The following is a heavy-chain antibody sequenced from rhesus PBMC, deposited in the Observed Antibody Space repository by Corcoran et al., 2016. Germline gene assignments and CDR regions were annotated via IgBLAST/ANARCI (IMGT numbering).Heavy chain of an antibody. V-gene: IGHV4-173*01. CDR1: GGSIVSEY. D-gene: IGHD2-21*01. CDR2: TSGSGGRP. CDR3: AREKNTVLVVVAMPAFYGLDS. Sequence: QLQLQESGPGLVMPSETLPLPCVTPGGSIVSEYWSGIRDPSGMGMGGIGRTSGSGGRPDSNPSLKSRVTISTDTSKDQFSLKLSSVTAADTAVYYCAREKNTVLVVVAMPAFYGLDSWGQGVVVTVSS. J-gene: IGHJ6*01.